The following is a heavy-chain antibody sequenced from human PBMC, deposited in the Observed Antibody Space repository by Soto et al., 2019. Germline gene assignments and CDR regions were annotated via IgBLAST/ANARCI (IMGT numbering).Heavy chain of an antibody. J-gene: IGHJ4*02. D-gene: IGHD6-6*01. V-gene: IGHV1-2*02. CDR3: VTGDHLVR. Sequence: QMQLVQSGAEARKPGASVKVSCKTSGYTFTGYYLNWVRQAPGRGLEWVGWINPKTGDTNNAQKFQGRVTMTTDTSISTGYMKLSGLKSDDTAVYYCVTGDHLVRWGQGTRVTVSS. CDR2: INPKTGDT. CDR1: GYTFTGYY.